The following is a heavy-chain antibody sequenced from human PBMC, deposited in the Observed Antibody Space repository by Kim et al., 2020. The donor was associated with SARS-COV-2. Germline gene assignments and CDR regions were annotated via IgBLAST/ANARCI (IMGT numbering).Heavy chain of an antibody. V-gene: IGHV3-23*01. D-gene: IGHD3-16*01. CDR2: ITDSGGRT. Sequence: GGSLRLSCAASGFTFSSNTMNWVRQAPGKGLEWVSSITDSGGRTYYAESVKGRFTISRDNSKNTLRLQMNSLRAEDTAVYYCAKGGGHDYWGQGTLVTVSS. J-gene: IGHJ4*02. CDR1: GFTFSSNT. CDR3: AKGGGHDY.